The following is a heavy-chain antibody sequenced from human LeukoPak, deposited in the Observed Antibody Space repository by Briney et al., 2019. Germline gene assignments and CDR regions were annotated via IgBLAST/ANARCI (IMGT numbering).Heavy chain of an antibody. V-gene: IGHV3-23*01. CDR1: GLTFSTYV. J-gene: IGHJ4*02. CDR2: ISGSGGTT. D-gene: IGHD3-10*01. Sequence: GGSLRLSCAASGLTFSTYVMIWVRQAPGKGLEWVSAISGSGGTTYYADSVKGRFTISADKSISTAYLQWSSLKASDTAMYYCARPYYGSGPIGYWGQGTLVTVSS. CDR3: ARPYYGSGPIGY.